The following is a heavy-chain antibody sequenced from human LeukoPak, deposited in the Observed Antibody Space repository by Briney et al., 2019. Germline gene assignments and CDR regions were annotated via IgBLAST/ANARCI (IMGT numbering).Heavy chain of an antibody. D-gene: IGHD3-10*01. CDR1: GFTFSDYY. CDR3: ARRYYYGSGRNGMDV. Sequence: GGSLRLSCAASGFTFSDYYMSWIRQAPGKGLEWVSYIGSSGSTIYYADSVKGRFTISRDNAKNSLYLQMNSLRAEDTAVYYCARRYYYGSGRNGMDVWGQGTTVTVSS. V-gene: IGHV3-11*01. J-gene: IGHJ6*02. CDR2: IGSSGSTI.